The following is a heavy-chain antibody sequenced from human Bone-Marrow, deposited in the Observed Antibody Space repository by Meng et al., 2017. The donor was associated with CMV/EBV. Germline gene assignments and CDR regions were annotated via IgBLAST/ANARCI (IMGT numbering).Heavy chain of an antibody. D-gene: IGHD2-2*02. CDR1: GFTFSDYY. CDR3: ARDGGEDIVVVPAAITSHYFDY. Sequence: GESLKISCAASGFTFSDYYMNWVRQAPGKGLEWVSSISSSSTIYYADSVKGRFTISRDNAKNSLYLQMNSLRAEDTAVYYCARDGGEDIVVVPAAITSHYFDYWGQGTLVTVSS. J-gene: IGHJ4*02. V-gene: IGHV3-69-1*02. CDR2: ISSSSTI.